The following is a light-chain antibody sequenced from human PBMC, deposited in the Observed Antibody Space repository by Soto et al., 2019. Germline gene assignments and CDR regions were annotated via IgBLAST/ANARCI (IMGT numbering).Light chain of an antibody. Sequence: EIVLTQCPGTLSLSPGERATLSCRASQSVSSSYLAWYQQKPGQAPRLLIYGASSRATGIPDRFSGSGSGTDFPLTISRLEPEAFAVYYCQQYGSSFTFGPGTKVDIK. CDR1: QSVSSSY. CDR2: GAS. V-gene: IGKV3-20*01. J-gene: IGKJ3*01. CDR3: QQYGSSFT.